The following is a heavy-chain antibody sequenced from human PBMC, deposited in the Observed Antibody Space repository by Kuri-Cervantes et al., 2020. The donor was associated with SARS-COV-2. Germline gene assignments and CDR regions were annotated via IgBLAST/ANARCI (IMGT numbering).Heavy chain of an antibody. D-gene: IGHD2-2*01. CDR3: ARDVNIVVVPAYYYGMDV. CDR1: DFAFSTST. Sequence: GGSLRLSCTAFDFAFSTSTMNWVRQAPGKGLEWVSSISNSGKYMYYIDSVRGRFAISRDNAKNSLYLQMNSLRAEDTAVYYCARDVNIVVVPAYYYGMDVWGQGTTVTVS. J-gene: IGHJ6*02. V-gene: IGHV3-21*01. CDR2: ISNSGKYM.